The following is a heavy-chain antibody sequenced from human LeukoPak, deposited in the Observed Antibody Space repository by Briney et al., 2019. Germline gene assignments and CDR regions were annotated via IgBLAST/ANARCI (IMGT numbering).Heavy chain of an antibody. CDR3: ARIRAYSSANWFDP. CDR2: IDWDDDK. J-gene: IGHJ5*02. CDR1: GFSLSTSGMC. V-gene: IGHV2-70*11. Sequence: SGPALVKPTKTLTLTCTFSGFSLSTSGMCVSWIRQPPGKALEWLARIDWDDDKYYSTSLKTRLTISKDTSKNQVVLTMTNMDPVDTATYYCARIRAYSSANWFDPWGQGTLVTVSS. D-gene: IGHD6-19*01.